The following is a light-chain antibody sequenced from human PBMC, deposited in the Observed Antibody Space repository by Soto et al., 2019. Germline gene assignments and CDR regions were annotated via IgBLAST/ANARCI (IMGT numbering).Light chain of an antibody. J-gene: IGLJ1*01. CDR2: EVS. V-gene: IGLV2-23*02. CDR3: CSYAGSSTQSYV. Sequence: QSALTQPASVSGSPGQSIXLSCTGTNSDVGSYNLVSWYQQHPGKAPKVIIYEVSERPSGVSDRFSGSKSGNTASLMISGLQAEDEADYYCCSYAGSSTQSYVFGSGTKVTVL. CDR1: NSDVGSYNL.